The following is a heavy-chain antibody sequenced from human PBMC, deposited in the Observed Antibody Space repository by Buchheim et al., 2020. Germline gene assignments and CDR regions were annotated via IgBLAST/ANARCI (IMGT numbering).Heavy chain of an antibody. CDR2: ISGSGGST. J-gene: IGHJ4*02. CDR3: AKDLGYCTNGVCYPSDYFDY. D-gene: IGHD2-8*01. CDR1: GFTFSSYA. Sequence: EVQLLESGGGLVQPGGSLRLSCAASGFTFSSYAMSWVRQAPGKGLEWVSAISGSGGSTYYADSVKGRFTISRDTSKNTLYLQMNSLRAEDTAVYYCAKDLGYCTNGVCYPSDYFDYWGQGTL. V-gene: IGHV3-23*01.